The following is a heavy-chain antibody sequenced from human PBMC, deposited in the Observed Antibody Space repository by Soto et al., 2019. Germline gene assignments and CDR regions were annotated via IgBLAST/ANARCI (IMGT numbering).Heavy chain of an antibody. D-gene: IGHD5-18*01. CDR2: ISGSGGST. Sequence: GGSLRLSCAASGFTFSSYAMSWVRQAPGKGLEWVSAISGSGGSTYYADSVKGRFTISRDNSKNTLYLQMNSLRAEDTAVYYCARIVDTAMVTYYMDVWGKGTTVTVSS. CDR3: ARIVDTAMVTYYMDV. J-gene: IGHJ6*03. CDR1: GFTFSSYA. V-gene: IGHV3-23*01.